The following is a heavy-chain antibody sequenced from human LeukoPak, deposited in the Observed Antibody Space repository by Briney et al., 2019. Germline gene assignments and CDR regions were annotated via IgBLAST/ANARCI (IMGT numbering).Heavy chain of an antibody. CDR2: IYHSGST. Sequence: SETLSLTCAVSGGSISSGGYSWSWIRQPPGKGLEWIGYIYHSGSTYYNPSLKSRVTISVDRSKNQFSLKLSSVTAADTAVYYCARAFSSRIAGWSFDYWGQGTLATVSS. CDR3: ARAFSSRIAGWSFDY. D-gene: IGHD6-13*01. J-gene: IGHJ4*02. V-gene: IGHV4-30-2*01. CDR1: GGSISSGGYS.